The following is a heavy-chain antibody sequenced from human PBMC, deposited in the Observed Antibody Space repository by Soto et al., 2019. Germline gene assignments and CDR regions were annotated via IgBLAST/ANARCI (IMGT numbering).Heavy chain of an antibody. CDR3: VKDGGYCSSATSYSPRNHYFDA. D-gene: IGHD2-2*01. CDR2: IKFDGSEK. V-gene: IGHV3-7*03. CDR1: GFDFSVYW. Sequence: PGGSLRLSCAASGFDFSVYWMRWVRQAPGKGPEWVANIKFDGSEKQYVDSVKGRFTISRDNARNSVFLQMNSLRAGDTAVYYCVKDGGYCSSATSYSPRNHYFDAWGQGTLVTVSS. J-gene: IGHJ5*02.